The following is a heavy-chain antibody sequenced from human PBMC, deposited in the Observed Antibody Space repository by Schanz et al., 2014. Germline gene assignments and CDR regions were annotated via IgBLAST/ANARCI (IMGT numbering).Heavy chain of an antibody. CDR2: MNSKTGNT. CDR3: ARGPSTGAFDI. V-gene: IGHV1-8*02. J-gene: IGHJ3*02. Sequence: QVQLVQSGAEVKKPGASVRLSCEASGYTFTSYDINWVRQATGQGLEWMGWMNSKTGNTGYAQRFQGRVTMTRNTSITTAYLELSSLRSEDTAVYFCARGPSTGAFDIWGQGTMVTVSS. CDR1: GYTFTSYD.